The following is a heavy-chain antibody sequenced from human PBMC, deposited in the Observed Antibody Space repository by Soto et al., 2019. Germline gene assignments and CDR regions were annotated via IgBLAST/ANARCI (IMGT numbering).Heavy chain of an antibody. Sequence: QVQLEQWGAGLLKPSETLSLTCAVYGGSFSGYYWSWIRQPPGKGLEWIGEINHSGSTNYKPSLKSQVTISVDTSKNQLSLDLYSVTAADTAVYSSARGRWLRQSLDYWVQGTLVTVSS. V-gene: IGHV4-34*02. CDR2: INHSGST. CDR3: ARGRWLRQSLDY. CDR1: GGSFSGYY. D-gene: IGHD5-12*01. J-gene: IGHJ4*02.